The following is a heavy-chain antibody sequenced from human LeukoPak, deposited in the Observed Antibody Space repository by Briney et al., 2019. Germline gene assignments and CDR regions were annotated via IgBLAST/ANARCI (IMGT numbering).Heavy chain of an antibody. D-gene: IGHD1-26*01. Sequence: GGSLRLSCAASGFTFSSYWMSWVRQAPGKGLEWVANIKQDGSEKYYVDSVKGRFTISRDNAKNSLYLQMNSLRAEDTAVYYCARDLLYSTYYYGMDVWGKGTTVTVSS. CDR2: IKQDGSEK. J-gene: IGHJ6*04. V-gene: IGHV3-7*03. CDR3: ARDLLYSTYYYGMDV. CDR1: GFTFSSYW.